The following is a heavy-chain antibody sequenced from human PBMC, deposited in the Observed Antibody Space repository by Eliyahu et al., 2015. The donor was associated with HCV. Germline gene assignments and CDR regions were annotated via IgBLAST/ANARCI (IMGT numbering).Heavy chain of an antibody. D-gene: IGHD2-21*02. Sequence: EMQLVQSGAEVKKPGDSLKISCSASGYTFTDHYISWVRQLPGKGLGGVAMVYPGKSDARYSPSFQGQVTISVDRSTSTAFLQWNSLKASDTGIYYCARSGARQLVTWFDIWGQGILVTVSS. CDR3: ARSGARQLVTWFDI. CDR1: GYTFTDHY. J-gene: IGHJ5*02. V-gene: IGHV5-51*01. CDR2: VYPGKSDA.